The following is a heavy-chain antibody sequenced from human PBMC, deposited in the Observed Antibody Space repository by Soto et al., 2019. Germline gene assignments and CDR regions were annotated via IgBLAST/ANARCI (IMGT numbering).Heavy chain of an antibody. CDR1: GYTFTNYA. Sequence: GASVKVSCKASGYTFTNYAIRWVRQAPGQGLEWMGIINPSGGSTSYAQKFQGRVTMTRDTSTSTVYMELSSLRSKDTAVYYCARSVLRFLEWLLAHNYGMDVWGQGTTVTVAS. CDR3: ARSVLRFLEWLLAHNYGMDV. J-gene: IGHJ6*02. V-gene: IGHV1-46*01. D-gene: IGHD3-3*01. CDR2: INPSGGST.